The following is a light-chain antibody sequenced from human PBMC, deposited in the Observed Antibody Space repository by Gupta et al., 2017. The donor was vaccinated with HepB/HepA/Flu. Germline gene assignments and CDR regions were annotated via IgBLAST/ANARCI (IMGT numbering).Light chain of an antibody. V-gene: IGLV3-21*03. CDR1: NIGSKS. Sequence: SYVLTQPPSVPVAPGRTAKITRGGDNIGSKSVHWYQQKPGQAPVLVVYEDSDRPSGIPERFAGSKSANTATLTISRVEAGDEADYYCQVWDSGVDFVVFGGGTKVIVL. CDR2: EDS. CDR3: QVWDSGVDFVV. J-gene: IGLJ2*01.